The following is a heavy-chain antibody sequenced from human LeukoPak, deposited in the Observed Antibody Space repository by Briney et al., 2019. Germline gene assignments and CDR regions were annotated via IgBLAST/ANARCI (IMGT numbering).Heavy chain of an antibody. Sequence: PGGSLRLPCAASGFTFDDHDMSWVRQAPGKGLEWVSGINWNGGSTGYADSVKGRFTISRDNAKNSLFLQMNSLRAEDTALYYCARENTIFGVSAYGGDYMDVWGKGTTVTVSS. CDR1: GFTFDDHD. CDR2: INWNGGST. V-gene: IGHV3-20*04. D-gene: IGHD3-3*01. CDR3: ARENTIFGVSAYGGDYMDV. J-gene: IGHJ6*03.